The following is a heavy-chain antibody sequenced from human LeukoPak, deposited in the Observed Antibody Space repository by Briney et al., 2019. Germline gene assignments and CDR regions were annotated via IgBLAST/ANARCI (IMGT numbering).Heavy chain of an antibody. CDR3: ARGGNIGSGSYSKKGRDFDY. CDR1: GFTFSDYA. D-gene: IGHD3-10*01. V-gene: IGHV3-23*01. J-gene: IGHJ4*02. Sequence: GGSLRLSCAASGFTFSDYAMTWVRQAPGRGLEWVSGISDVSGAGTHYADSVKGRFTISRDNSKNTVYLQMNSLRAEDTAVYYCARGGNIGSGSYSKKGRDFDYWGQGTLVTVSS. CDR2: ISDVSGAGT.